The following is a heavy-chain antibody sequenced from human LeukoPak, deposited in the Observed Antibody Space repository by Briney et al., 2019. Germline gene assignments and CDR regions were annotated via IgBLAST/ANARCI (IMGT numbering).Heavy chain of an antibody. CDR3: ASSTIFGVAANWFDP. D-gene: IGHD3-3*01. Sequence: SETLSLTCAVDGGSFSGYHWNWIRQSPGKGLEWIGKINHSGSTNYNPSLKSRVTISIDTSKNQFSLKLTSVTAADTAVYYCASSTIFGVAANWFDPWGQGKLVTVSS. CDR2: INHSGST. J-gene: IGHJ5*02. V-gene: IGHV4-34*01. CDR1: GGSFSGYH.